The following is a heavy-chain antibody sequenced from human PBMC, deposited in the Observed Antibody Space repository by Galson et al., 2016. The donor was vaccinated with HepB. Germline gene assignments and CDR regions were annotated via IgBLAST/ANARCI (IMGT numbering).Heavy chain of an antibody. CDR3: ARFWSTFLPDY. J-gene: IGHJ4*02. CDR1: GYTFTTWG. Sequence: SVKVSCKASGYTFTTWGIGWVRQAPGQGLEWMAWIHCRNAETRYSPRLQDRNRLTTDTSTITVYLKLMSLKSDDTAVYYCARFWSTFLPDYWGQGTLVTVSS. D-gene: IGHD3-3*01. CDR2: IHCRNAET. V-gene: IGHV1-18*01.